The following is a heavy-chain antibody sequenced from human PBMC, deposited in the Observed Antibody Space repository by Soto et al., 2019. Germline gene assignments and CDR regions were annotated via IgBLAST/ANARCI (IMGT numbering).Heavy chain of an antibody. CDR1: GFTFSSYA. D-gene: IGHD4-17*01. J-gene: IGHJ4*02. V-gene: IGHV3-23*01. CDR3: AKDPPTNYGDYEAPNTPFDY. Sequence: EVQLLESGGGLVQPGGSLRLSCAASGFTFSSYAMSWVRQAPGKGLEWVSAISGSGGSTYYADSVKGRFTISRDNSKNTLYRQMTSLRAEDTAVYYCAKDPPTNYGDYEAPNTPFDYWGQGTLVTVSS. CDR2: ISGSGGST.